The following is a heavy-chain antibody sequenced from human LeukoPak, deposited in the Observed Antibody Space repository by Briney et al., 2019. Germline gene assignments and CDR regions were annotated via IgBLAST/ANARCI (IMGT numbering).Heavy chain of an antibody. CDR1: GGSFSGYY. Sequence: PSETLSLTCAVYGGSFSGYYWSWIRQPPGKGLEWIGEINHRGSTNYNPSLKSRVTISVDTSKNQFSLKLSSVTAADTAVYYCARGYCSGGSCYFHYYYMDVWGKGTTVTVSS. D-gene: IGHD2-15*01. CDR2: INHRGST. CDR3: ARGYCSGGSCYFHYYYMDV. V-gene: IGHV4-34*01. J-gene: IGHJ6*03.